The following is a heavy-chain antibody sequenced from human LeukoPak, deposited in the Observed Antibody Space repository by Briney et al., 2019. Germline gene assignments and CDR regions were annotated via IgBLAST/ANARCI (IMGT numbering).Heavy chain of an antibody. CDR2: INQDGTEK. CDR1: GLIFSNYW. D-gene: IGHD5-24*01. J-gene: IGHJ4*02. V-gene: IGHV3-7*03. CDR3: AVLEGLS. Sequence: PGGSLRLSCEGSGLIFSNYWMSWVRQAPGKGLDRVANINQDGTEKYYAQSVRGRFTISRDNARNSVQLQMNNLRAEDTALYYCAVLEGLSWGQGTLASVSS.